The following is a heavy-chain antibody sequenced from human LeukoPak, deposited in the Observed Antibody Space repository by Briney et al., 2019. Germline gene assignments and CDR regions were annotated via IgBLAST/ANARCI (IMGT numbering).Heavy chain of an antibody. CDR3: ARGHDYGDYGSNY. CDR2: IYSGGST. D-gene: IGHD4-17*01. Sequence: PGGSLRLSCAASGFTVSSNYMSWVRQAPGQGLEWVSVIYSGGSTYYADSVKGRFTISRDNSKNTLYLQMNSLRAEDTAVYYCARGHDYGDYGSNYWGQGTLVTVSS. J-gene: IGHJ4*02. CDR1: GFTVSSNY. V-gene: IGHV3-53*01.